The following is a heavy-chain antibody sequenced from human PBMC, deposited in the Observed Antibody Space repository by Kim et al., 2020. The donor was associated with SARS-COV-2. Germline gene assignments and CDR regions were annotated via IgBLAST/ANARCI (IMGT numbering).Heavy chain of an antibody. V-gene: IGHV1-46*01. J-gene: IGHJ5*02. CDR2: INPSGGST. CDR1: GYTFTSYY. D-gene: IGHD3-10*01. CDR3: AREVRHRAPPYYYGSGSYYHRTRVTYNWFDP. Sequence: ASVKVSCKASGYTFTSYYMHWVRQAPGQGLEWMGIINPSGGSTSYAQKFQGRVTMTRDTSTSTVYMELSSLRSEDTAVYYCAREVRHRAPPYYYGSGSYYHRTRVTYNWFDPWGQGTLVTVSS.